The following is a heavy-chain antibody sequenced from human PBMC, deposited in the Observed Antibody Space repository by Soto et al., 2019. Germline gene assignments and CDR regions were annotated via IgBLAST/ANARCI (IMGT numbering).Heavy chain of an antibody. Sequence: QVQLVESGGGVVQPGNSLRLYCAASGFTFSSYGMHWVRQAPGKGLEWVAVIWYDGSNKYYADSVKGRFTISRDNSKNTLYLHMNSLRAEDTAVYYCARDQQWLVRFYFDFWGQGTLVTVSS. J-gene: IGHJ4*02. CDR2: IWYDGSNK. D-gene: IGHD6-19*01. V-gene: IGHV3-33*01. CDR1: GFTFSSYG. CDR3: ARDQQWLVRFYFDF.